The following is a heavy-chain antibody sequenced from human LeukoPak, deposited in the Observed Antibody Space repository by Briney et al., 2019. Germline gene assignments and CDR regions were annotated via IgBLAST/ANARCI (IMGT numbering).Heavy chain of an antibody. J-gene: IGHJ5*02. CDR2: INPDGSTT. V-gene: IGHV3-74*01. Sequence: GSLRLSCAASGFTFSTFAMIWVRQPPGKGLVWVSFINPDGSTTNYADSVKGRFTISRDNAKNSLFLQMNSLRAEDTAVYYCTITEDNWFDPWGQGTLVTVSS. CDR3: TITEDNWFDP. D-gene: IGHD1-14*01. CDR1: GFTFSTFA.